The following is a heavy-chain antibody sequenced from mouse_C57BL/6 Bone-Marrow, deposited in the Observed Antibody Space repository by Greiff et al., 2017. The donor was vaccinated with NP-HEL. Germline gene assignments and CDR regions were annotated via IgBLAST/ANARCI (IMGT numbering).Heavy chain of an antibody. D-gene: IGHD1-1*01. V-gene: IGHV7-3*01. CDR2: IRNKANGYTT. J-gene: IGHJ1*03. CDR1: GFTFTDYY. Sequence: EVNVVESGGGLVQPGGSLSLSCAASGFTFTDYYMSWVRQPPGKALEWLGFIRNKANGYTTEYSASVQGRFTISRDNSQSILYLQMNALRAEDSATYYCARYPHYYGSSYGYFDVWGTGTTVTVSS. CDR3: ARYPHYYGSSYGYFDV.